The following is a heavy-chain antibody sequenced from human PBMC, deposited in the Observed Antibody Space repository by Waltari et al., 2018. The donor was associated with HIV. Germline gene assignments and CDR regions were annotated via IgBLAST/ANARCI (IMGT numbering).Heavy chain of an antibody. J-gene: IGHJ4*02. D-gene: IGHD3-9*01. CDR3: AKDMRSGDWLWRAAPGGNFEY. V-gene: IGHV3-9*01. Sequence: VQLVKPRGAVLQAGKWLRLHCSTCASHLTKYDVQRLRKTPGQGLGWVSGISWNGVVLGYAGFVRGRFIISRDNAKKSLYLQMKGLTTEDTAFYYCAKDMRSGDWLWRAAPGGNFEYWGQGSLVTVSS. CDR1: ASHLTKYD. CDR2: ISWNGVVL.